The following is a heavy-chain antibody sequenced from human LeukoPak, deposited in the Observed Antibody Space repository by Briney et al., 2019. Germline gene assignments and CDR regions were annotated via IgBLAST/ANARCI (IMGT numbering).Heavy chain of an antibody. CDR2: ISGSGGST. D-gene: IGHD3-10*01. J-gene: IGHJ6*03. Sequence: PGGSLRLSCAASGFTFSSYAMSWVRQAPGKGLEWVSAISGSGGSTYYADSVKGRFTISRDNSKNTLYLQMNSLRAEDTAVYYCARDRVRVADYYYYYYMDVWGKGTTVTISS. CDR3: ARDRVRVADYYYYYYMDV. V-gene: IGHV3-23*01. CDR1: GFTFSSYA.